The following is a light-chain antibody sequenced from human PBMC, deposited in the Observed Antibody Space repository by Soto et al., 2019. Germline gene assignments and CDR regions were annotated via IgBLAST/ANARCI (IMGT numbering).Light chain of an antibody. J-gene: IGKJ1*01. CDR1: RSVSSS. CDR2: DAS. CDR3: QQYGSSGT. Sequence: PGERATLSCRASRSVSSSLVWYQQKPGQAPRLLIYDASNRATGIPARFSGSGSGTDFTLTISSLEPEDFAVYYCQQYGSSGTFGQGTKVDIK. V-gene: IGKV3-11*01.